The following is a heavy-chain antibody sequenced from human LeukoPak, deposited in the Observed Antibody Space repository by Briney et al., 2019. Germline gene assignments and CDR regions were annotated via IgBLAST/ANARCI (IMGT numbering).Heavy chain of an antibody. J-gene: IGHJ6*03. CDR3: ARDSPHYFGSGTPNYYYMDV. CDR1: GGSISSSSYY. V-gene: IGHV4-39*02. CDR2: IYYSGST. D-gene: IGHD3-10*01. Sequence: SETLSLTCTVSGGSISSSSYYWGWIRQPPGKGLEWIGSIYYSGSTYYNPSLKSRVTISVDTSKNQFSLRLSSVTAADTAVYYCARDSPHYFGSGTPNYYYMDVWGKGTTVTVSS.